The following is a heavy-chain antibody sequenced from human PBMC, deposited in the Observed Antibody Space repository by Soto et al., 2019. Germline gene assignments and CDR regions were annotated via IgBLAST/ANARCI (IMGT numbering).Heavy chain of an antibody. CDR3: ARDGGRHSGGIDY. V-gene: IGHV1-69*01. CDR2: FIPIFGTA. J-gene: IGHJ4*02. CDR1: GGAFSSYS. Sequence: QVQLVQSGAEWKKPGSSVKVSCKASGGAFSSYSINCVRQATGQGLEWMGEFIPIFGTANYAQKFQGRVTITADESTSTAYMELSSLRSEDTAVYYCARDGGRHSGGIDYWGQGTLVTVSS. D-gene: IGHD1-26*01.